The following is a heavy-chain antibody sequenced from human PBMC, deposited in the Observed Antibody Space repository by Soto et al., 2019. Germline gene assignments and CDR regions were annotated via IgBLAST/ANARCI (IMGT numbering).Heavy chain of an antibody. CDR3: ARVVPSTMVDY. J-gene: IGHJ4*02. D-gene: IGHD3-10*01. CDR1: GFTFNTYS. V-gene: IGHV3-21*01. Sequence: EVQLVESGGGLVKPGGSLRLSCAASGFTFNTYSMSWVRQAPGKGLEWVSSISGDSRYIYYTDSVKGRFTISRDNAKNSLYLQMNSLRAEDTAMYYWARVVPSTMVDYWGQGALVTVSS. CDR2: ISGDSRYI.